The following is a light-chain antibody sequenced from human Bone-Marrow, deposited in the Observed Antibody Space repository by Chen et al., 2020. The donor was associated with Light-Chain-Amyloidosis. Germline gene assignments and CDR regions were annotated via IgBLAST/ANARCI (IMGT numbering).Light chain of an antibody. J-gene: IGLJ3*02. V-gene: IGLV3-21*02. CDR3: QVWDRSSDRPV. CDR1: NIGSTS. CDR2: DDS. Sequence: SYVLTQPSSVSVAPGQTATIACGGNNIGSTSVHWYQQTPGQATLLVVYDDSDRPSGIPERVSGSNYGNRATLSSSRVEAGDEADYYCQVWDRSSDRPVFGGGAKLTVL.